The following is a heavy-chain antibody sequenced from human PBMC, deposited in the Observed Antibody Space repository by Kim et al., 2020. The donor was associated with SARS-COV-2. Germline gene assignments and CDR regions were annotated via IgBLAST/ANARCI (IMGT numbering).Heavy chain of an antibody. J-gene: IGHJ5*02. CDR2: ISGSGGST. CDR1: GFTFSSYA. D-gene: IGHD3-10*01. CDR3: AKWGRGTMVRGVLNWFDP. V-gene: IGHV3-23*01. Sequence: GGSLRLSCAASGFTFSSYAMSWVRQAPGKGLEWVSAISGSGGSTYYADSVKGRFTISRDNSKNTLYLQMNSLRAEDTAVYYCAKWGRGTMVRGVLNWFDPWGQGTLVTVSS.